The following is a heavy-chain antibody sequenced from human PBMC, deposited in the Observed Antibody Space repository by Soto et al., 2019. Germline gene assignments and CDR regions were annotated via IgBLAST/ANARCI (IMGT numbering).Heavy chain of an antibody. D-gene: IGHD3-10*01. Sequence: QVQLVQSGAEVKKPGASVKVSCKASGYTFTSYGISWVRQAPGQGLEWMGWISAYNGNTNYAQKLQGRVTMTTDTSTRPAYMELRSLGSDDTAVYYCARESSVTVVRGVIVLTGHLNYWGQGTLVTVSS. V-gene: IGHV1-18*01. CDR1: GYTFTSYG. J-gene: IGHJ4*02. CDR3: ARESSVTVVRGVIVLTGHLNY. CDR2: ISAYNGNT.